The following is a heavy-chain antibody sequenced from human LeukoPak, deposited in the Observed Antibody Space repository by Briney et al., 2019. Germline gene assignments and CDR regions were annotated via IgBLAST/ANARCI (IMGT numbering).Heavy chain of an antibody. D-gene: IGHD3-3*01. Sequence: ASVKVSCKASGYTFTGYYMHWVRQAPGQGLEWMGWINPNSGGTNYAQKFQGRVTMTRDTSISTAYMELSRLRSDDTAVYYCARELSYDFWIVYYYDYYGMDVWGQGTTVTVSS. V-gene: IGHV1-2*02. CDR3: ARELSYDFWIVYYYDYYGMDV. CDR1: GYTFTGYY. CDR2: INPNSGGT. J-gene: IGHJ6*02.